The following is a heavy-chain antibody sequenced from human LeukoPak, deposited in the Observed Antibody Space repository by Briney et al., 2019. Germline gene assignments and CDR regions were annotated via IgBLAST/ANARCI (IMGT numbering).Heavy chain of an antibody. D-gene: IGHD3-3*01. Sequence: ASVKVSCKASGYTFTGYYMHWVRQAPGQGLEWMGWINPNSGGTNYAQKFQGRVTMTRDTSISTAYMELSRLRSDDTAVYYCASLWLTYDFWSGYSIRSTYGMDVWGQGTTVTVSS. V-gene: IGHV1-2*02. J-gene: IGHJ6*02. CDR3: ASLWLTYDFWSGYSIRSTYGMDV. CDR1: GYTFTGYY. CDR2: INPNSGGT.